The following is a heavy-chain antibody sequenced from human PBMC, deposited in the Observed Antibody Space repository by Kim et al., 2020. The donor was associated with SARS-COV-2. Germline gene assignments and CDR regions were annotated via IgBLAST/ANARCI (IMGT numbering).Heavy chain of an antibody. CDR2: ISAYNGNT. D-gene: IGHD3-16*02. V-gene: IGHV1-18*04. J-gene: IGHJ4*02. CDR1: GYTFTSYG. Sequence: ASVKVSCKASGYTFTSYGISWVRQAPGQGLEWMGWISAYNGNTNYAQKLQGRVTMTTDTSTSTAYMELRSLRSDDTAVYYCARDRLYDYVWGSYRKHYYDSSGYQSYFDYWGQGTLVTVSS. CDR3: ARDRLYDYVWGSYRKHYYDSSGYQSYFDY.